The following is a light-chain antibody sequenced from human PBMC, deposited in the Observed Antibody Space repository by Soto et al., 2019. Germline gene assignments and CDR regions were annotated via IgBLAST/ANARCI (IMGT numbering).Light chain of an antibody. V-gene: IGLV2-14*01. Sequence: QSALTQPASVSGSPGQSITISCTGTSSDVGAYNYVSWYRQHPGKAPKLMIFEVSDRPSGVSNRFSGSKSGNTASLTISGLQAEDEADYYCSSYTSSNTLVFGGGTQLTVL. CDR2: EVS. CDR3: SSYTSSNTLV. J-gene: IGLJ2*01. CDR1: SSDVGAYNY.